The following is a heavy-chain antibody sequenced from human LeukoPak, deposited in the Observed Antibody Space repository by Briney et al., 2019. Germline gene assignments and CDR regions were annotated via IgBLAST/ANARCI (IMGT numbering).Heavy chain of an antibody. J-gene: IGHJ4*02. CDR1: GFTFSSYA. CDR2: ISGSGGST. D-gene: IGHD3-22*01. CDR3: ARRRTYYYDSSGYYYYFGY. V-gene: IGHV3-23*01. Sequence: GGSLRLSCAASGFTFSSYAMSWVRQAPGKGLEWVSAISGSGGSTYYADSVKGRFTISRDNSKNTLYLQMNSLRAEDTAVYYCARRRTYYYDSSGYYYYFGYWGQGTLVTVSS.